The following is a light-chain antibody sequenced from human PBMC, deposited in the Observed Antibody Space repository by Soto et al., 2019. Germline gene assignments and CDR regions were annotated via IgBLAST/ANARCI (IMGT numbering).Light chain of an antibody. CDR2: GAS. CDR1: QYVSNK. V-gene: IGKV3D-15*01. CDR3: QQYNNWPPIT. J-gene: IGKJ5*01. Sequence: EIVLTQSPGTLSLSPGERATLSCRASQYVSNKVAWYQQKPGQAPSLLILGASTRATGIPDRFTGSGSGTEFTLSISSLQSEDSAVYYCQQYNNWPPITFGQGTRLEIK.